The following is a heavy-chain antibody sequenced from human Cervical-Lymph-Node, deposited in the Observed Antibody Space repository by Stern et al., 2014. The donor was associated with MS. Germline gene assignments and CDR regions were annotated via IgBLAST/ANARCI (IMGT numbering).Heavy chain of an antibody. D-gene: IGHD2/OR15-2a*01. J-gene: IGHJ2*01. CDR1: GGSVSSTNW. CDR2: IYHSAAF. CDR3: ARERQQYCNSEGCSYWYFDL. Sequence: HVQLQDSGPRLVKPSGTLSLTCAVSGGSVSSTNWWSWFRQSPGKGLEWIGNIYHSAAFTSRPSPRSRVPIPLNNSNNHLSLPLASWTAADTAVYYCARERQQYCNSEGCSYWYFDLWGRGTLVTVSS. V-gene: IGHV4-4*02.